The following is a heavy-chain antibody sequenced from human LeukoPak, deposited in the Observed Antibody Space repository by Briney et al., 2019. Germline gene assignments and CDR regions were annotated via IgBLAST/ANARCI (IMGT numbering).Heavy chain of an antibody. J-gene: IGHJ6*02. CDR3: TRHTDRYCSGAGCYVNYFYGLDV. Sequence: PGGSLRLSCAASGFSLSGSALHWVRQASGKGLEWFGRIRSEANSYVTVYAASVEGRFTISRDDSENTAYLQMNSLSTEDTAVCYCTRHTDRYCSGAGCYVNYFYGLDVWGQGTTVTVS. V-gene: IGHV3-73*01. D-gene: IGHD2-15*01. CDR1: GFSLSGSA. CDR2: IRSEANSYVT.